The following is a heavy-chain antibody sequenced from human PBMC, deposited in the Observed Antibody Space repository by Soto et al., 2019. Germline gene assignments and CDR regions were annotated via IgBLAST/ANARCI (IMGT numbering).Heavy chain of an antibody. Sequence: EVQLVESGGGLVQPGGSLRLSCAASGFTFSSYWMHWVRQAPGKGLVWVSRINSDGSSTSYADSVKGRFTISRDNAKNRLYLQMTSLGAEDTAVYYCARDGYYDFSSGYWSSLDYWGQGTLVTVSS. CDR1: GFTFSSYW. CDR2: INSDGSST. J-gene: IGHJ4*02. V-gene: IGHV3-74*01. D-gene: IGHD3-3*01. CDR3: ARDGYYDFSSGYWSSLDY.